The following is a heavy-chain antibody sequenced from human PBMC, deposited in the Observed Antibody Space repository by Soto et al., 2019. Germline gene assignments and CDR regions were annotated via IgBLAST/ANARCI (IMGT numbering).Heavy chain of an antibody. J-gene: IGHJ4*02. CDR1: GFTFSSYS. CDR2: ISSSSSTI. Sequence: LSLTCAASGFTFSSYSMNWVRQAPGKGLEWVSYISSSSSTIYYADSVKGRFTISRDNAKNSLYLQMNSLRDEDTAVYYCARDSLSDSPYSSGWYVFDYWGQGTLVTVSS. D-gene: IGHD6-19*01. V-gene: IGHV3-48*02. CDR3: ARDSLSDSPYSSGWYVFDY.